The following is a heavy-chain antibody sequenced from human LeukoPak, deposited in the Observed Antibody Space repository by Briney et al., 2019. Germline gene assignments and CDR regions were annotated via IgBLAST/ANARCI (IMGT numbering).Heavy chain of an antibody. Sequence: SPSETLSLTCTVSGGSISNYYWSWIRQPPGKGLEWIGYIYYSGSTNYNPSLKSRVTISVDTSKDQFSLNLNSVTAADTAVYYCARGVGSTWFSFDSWGQGTLVTVSS. CDR3: ARGVGSTWFSFDS. CDR1: GGSISNYY. D-gene: IGHD6-13*01. J-gene: IGHJ4*02. CDR2: IYYSGST. V-gene: IGHV4-59*01.